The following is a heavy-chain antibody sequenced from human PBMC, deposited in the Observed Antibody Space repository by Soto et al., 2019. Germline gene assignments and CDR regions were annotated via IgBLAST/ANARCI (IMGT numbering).Heavy chain of an antibody. CDR2: IYPGDSDT. D-gene: IGHD5-18*01. Sequence: GESLKISCKGSGYSFTSYWIGWVRQMPGKGLEWMGIIYPGDSDTRYSPSFQGQVTISADKSISTAYLQWSSLKASDTAMYYCARLLLDTAMVISPYFDYWGQGTLVTVSS. V-gene: IGHV5-51*01. J-gene: IGHJ4*02. CDR1: GYSFTSYW. CDR3: ARLLLDTAMVISPYFDY.